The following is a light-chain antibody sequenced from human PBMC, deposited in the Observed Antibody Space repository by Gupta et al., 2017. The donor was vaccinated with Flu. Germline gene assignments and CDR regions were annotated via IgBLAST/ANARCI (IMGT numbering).Light chain of an antibody. Sequence: GTLSLSPGEGATLSCRASQSVISYLAWYQQKRGQAPRLLIYDASNRAAGIPARFSGSGSRTDFTLTISSREPEDFAVYYCQQHANWPPITFGQGTRLEIK. CDR1: QSVISY. J-gene: IGKJ5*01. CDR3: QQHANWPPIT. CDR2: DAS. V-gene: IGKV3-11*01.